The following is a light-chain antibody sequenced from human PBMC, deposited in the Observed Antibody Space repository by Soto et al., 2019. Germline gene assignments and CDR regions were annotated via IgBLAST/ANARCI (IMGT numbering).Light chain of an antibody. Sequence: DIQMTQSPSSLSASVGDRVTITCQASQDISHYLNWYQQKPGKAPKLLIYDASNLETGVPSRFSGSGSGTDFTFAISSLQPEDIATYYCRQYDNLPLTVGGGTKVEIK. CDR3: RQYDNLPLT. CDR1: QDISHY. V-gene: IGKV1-33*01. CDR2: DAS. J-gene: IGKJ4*01.